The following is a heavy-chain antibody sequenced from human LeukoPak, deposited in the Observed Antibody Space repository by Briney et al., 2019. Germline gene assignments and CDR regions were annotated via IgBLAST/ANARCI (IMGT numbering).Heavy chain of an antibody. V-gene: IGHV3-23*01. J-gene: IGHJ4*02. D-gene: IGHD4-17*01. CDR1: GFTFSSYA. Sequence: GGSLRLSCAASGFTFSSYAMSWVRQAPGKGLEWASTISGSDGSTYYADSVKGRFTISRDNSKDTVYLQMNSLRAEDTAVYYCAKRGPSTVTTSYYFDYWGQGTLVTVSS. CDR3: AKRGPSTVTTSYYFDY. CDR2: ISGSDGST.